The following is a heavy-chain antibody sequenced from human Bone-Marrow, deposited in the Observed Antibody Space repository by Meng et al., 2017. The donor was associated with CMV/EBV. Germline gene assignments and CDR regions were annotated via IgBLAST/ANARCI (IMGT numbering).Heavy chain of an antibody. Sequence: SVKVSCKASGGTFSSYAISWVRQAPGQGLEWMGGIIPIFGTANYAQKFQGRVTITTDESTSTAYMELSSLRSEDTAVYYCARDPTDSGYSSGWFADYWGQGTLVTVSS. CDR2: IIPIFGTA. J-gene: IGHJ4*02. V-gene: IGHV1-69*05. CDR1: GGTFSSYA. CDR3: ARDPTDSGYSSGWFADY. D-gene: IGHD6-19*01.